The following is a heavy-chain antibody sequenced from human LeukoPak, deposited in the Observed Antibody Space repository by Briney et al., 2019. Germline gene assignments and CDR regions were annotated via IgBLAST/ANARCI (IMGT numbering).Heavy chain of an antibody. CDR3: ARKSGSGWSAGWFDP. CDR1: GFSFGTYG. D-gene: IGHD6-19*01. J-gene: IGHJ5*02. V-gene: IGHV3-20*04. Sequence: PGGSLRLSCAASGFSFGTYGMSWVRQVPGKGLEWVSGINWNGASTVYADSVKGRFTISRDNAKNSLYLQMNSLRAEDTAVYYCARKSGSGWSAGWFDPWGQGTLVTVSS. CDR2: INWNGAST.